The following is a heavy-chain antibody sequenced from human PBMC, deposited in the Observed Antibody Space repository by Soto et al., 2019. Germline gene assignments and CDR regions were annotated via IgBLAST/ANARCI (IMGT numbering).Heavy chain of an antibody. CDR1: GGTFSSYT. J-gene: IGHJ6*02. CDR3: AREDRSGGSCYSADYYYGMDV. CDR2: IIPILGIA. D-gene: IGHD2-15*01. Sequence: SVKVSCKASGGTFSSYTISWVRQAPGQGLEWMGRIIPILGIANYAQKFQGRVTITADKSTSTAYMELSSLRSEDTAVYYCAREDRSGGSCYSADYYYGMDVWG. V-gene: IGHV1-69*04.